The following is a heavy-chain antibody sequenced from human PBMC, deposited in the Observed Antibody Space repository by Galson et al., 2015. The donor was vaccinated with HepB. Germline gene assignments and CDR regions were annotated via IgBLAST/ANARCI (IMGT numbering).Heavy chain of an antibody. CDR1: GGSIISSTNY. V-gene: IGHV4-39*01. CDR2: VYHSGDT. Sequence: ETLSLTCTVSGGSIISSTNYWGWIRQPPGQGLEWIGRVYHSGDTYYNPSLKSRVTISVDRSKNEFSLKLKSVTTADTAVYYCARPRYCSSATCSAAFDSWGQGTLVTVSS. CDR3: ARPRYCSSATCSAAFDS. J-gene: IGHJ4*02. D-gene: IGHD2-2*01.